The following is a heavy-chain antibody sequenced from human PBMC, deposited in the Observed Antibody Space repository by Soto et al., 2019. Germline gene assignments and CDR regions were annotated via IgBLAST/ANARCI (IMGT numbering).Heavy chain of an antibody. CDR3: ARAQYSSGWYIGY. V-gene: IGHV3-48*03. Sequence: EVHLVESGGGLVQPGGSLRLSCAASGFTVSGFEMHWVRQAPGKGLEWVSYITFSGTTTYYADSVKGRFTISRDNAENSLYLQMNGLRADDTAVYYCARAQYSSGWYIGYWGRGTLVTVSS. D-gene: IGHD6-19*01. J-gene: IGHJ4*02. CDR2: ITFSGTTT. CDR1: GFTVSGFE.